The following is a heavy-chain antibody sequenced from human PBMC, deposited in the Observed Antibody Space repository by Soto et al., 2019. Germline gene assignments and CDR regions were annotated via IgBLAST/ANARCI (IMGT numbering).Heavy chain of an antibody. CDR1: GYTFTSYG. V-gene: IGHV1-18*01. Sequence: ASVKVSCKASGYTFTSYGISWVRQAPGQGLEWMGWISAYNGNTNYAQKLQGRVTMTTDTSTGTAYMELRSLRSDDTAVYYCARARMEYCTNGVCYTEGWFDPWGQGTLVTVSS. CDR2: ISAYNGNT. CDR3: ARARMEYCTNGVCYTEGWFDP. J-gene: IGHJ5*02. D-gene: IGHD2-8*01.